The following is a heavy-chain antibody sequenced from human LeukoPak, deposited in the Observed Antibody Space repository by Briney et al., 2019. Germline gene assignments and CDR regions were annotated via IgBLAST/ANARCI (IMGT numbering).Heavy chain of an antibody. Sequence: PSETLSLTCTVSGASISAYYWSWIRQPAGKGLQWIGGIYNSGKTNYNPSLKSRVTISVDTSKNQFSLKLSSVTAADTAVYYCARVIRPAYYYDSSGYFFDYWGQGTLVTVSS. CDR2: IYNSGKT. J-gene: IGHJ4*02. CDR3: ARVIRPAYYYDSSGYFFDY. D-gene: IGHD3-22*01. V-gene: IGHV4-4*07. CDR1: GASISAYY.